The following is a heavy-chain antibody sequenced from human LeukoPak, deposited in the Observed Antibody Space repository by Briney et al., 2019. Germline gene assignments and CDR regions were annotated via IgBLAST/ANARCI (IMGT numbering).Heavy chain of an antibody. D-gene: IGHD1-1*01. Sequence: GGSLRLSCAASGFTFSSYAMSWVRQAPGKELEWVSGISGSGDNTYYADSVKGRFTISRDNSKNTLYLQMNSLRAEDTAVYYCARGQLEWENYYYGMDVWGQGTTVTVSS. CDR2: ISGSGDNT. CDR3: ARGQLEWENYYYGMDV. V-gene: IGHV3-23*01. CDR1: GFTFSSYA. J-gene: IGHJ6*02.